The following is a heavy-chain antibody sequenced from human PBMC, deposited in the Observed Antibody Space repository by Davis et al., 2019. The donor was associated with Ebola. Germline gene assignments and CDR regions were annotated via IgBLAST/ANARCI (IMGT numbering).Heavy chain of an antibody. CDR3: ARGPWDYRLDY. CDR2: IIPIFGTA. J-gene: IGHJ4*02. D-gene: IGHD3-16*02. Sequence: SVKVSCKASGVTFNNHAINWVRQAPGQGLEWMGGIIPIFGTADYAQKFQGRVTITADESTSTAYMELSSLRSEDTAVYYCARGPWDYRLDYWGQGTLVTVSS. CDR1: GVTFNNHA. V-gene: IGHV1-69*13.